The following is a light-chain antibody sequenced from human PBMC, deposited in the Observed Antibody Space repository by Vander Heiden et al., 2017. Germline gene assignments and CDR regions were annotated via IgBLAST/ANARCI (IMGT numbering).Light chain of an antibody. CDR2: GAS. CDR3: QLRCTWALT. CDR1: PSVSCS. J-gene: IGKJ4*01. V-gene: IGKV3-11*01. Sequence: EIVLTQSPATLSLSPGERATLSCRASPSVSCSLAWYQRRPGQAPRLLIYGASNRATGIPARFSGTGSATDFTLTISSLEPEDFAVYYCQLRCTWALTCGGGTKVEI.